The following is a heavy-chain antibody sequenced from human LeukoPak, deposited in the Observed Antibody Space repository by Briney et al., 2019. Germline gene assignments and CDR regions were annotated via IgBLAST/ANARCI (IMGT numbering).Heavy chain of an antibody. CDR2: IRYDGSNQ. CDR1: GFTFSSYG. Sequence: PGGSLRLSCAASGFTFSSYGMHWVRQAPGKGLEWVAFIRYDGSNQYYGDSVKGRFIISRDNSKNTLYLQMNSLRAEDTAVYYCARHSDSSGYYFIHYWGQGTLVTVSS. J-gene: IGHJ4*02. V-gene: IGHV3-30*02. CDR3: ARHSDSSGYYFIHY. D-gene: IGHD3-22*01.